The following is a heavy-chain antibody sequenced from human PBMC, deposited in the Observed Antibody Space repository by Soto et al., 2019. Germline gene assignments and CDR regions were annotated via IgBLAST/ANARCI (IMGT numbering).Heavy chain of an antibody. D-gene: IGHD3-10*01. CDR1: GGTFSSYA. CDR3: ARWGYYGSGSYVSSAYAYYYGMDV. CDR2: IIPIFGTA. V-gene: IGHV1-69*13. Sequence: SVKVSCKASGGTFSSYAISWVRQAPGRGLEWMGGIIPIFGTANYAQKFQGRVTITADESTSTAYMELSSLRSEDTAVYYCARWGYYGSGSYVSSAYAYYYGMDVWGQGTTVTVSS. J-gene: IGHJ6*02.